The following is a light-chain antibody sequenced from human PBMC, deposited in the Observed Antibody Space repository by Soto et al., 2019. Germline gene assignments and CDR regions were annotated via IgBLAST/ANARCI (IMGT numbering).Light chain of an antibody. CDR1: NIGTKS. V-gene: IGLV3-21*02. J-gene: IGLJ1*01. CDR2: DDH. Sequence: SSELTQPPSVSVAPGQTARISCGGDNIGTKSVHWYQQKPGQAPVLVIYDDHDRPSGIPERFSGSNSGNTATLTITRVEAGDDADYYCQVWDSSSDHYVFAAGTKVTVL. CDR3: QVWDSSSDHYV.